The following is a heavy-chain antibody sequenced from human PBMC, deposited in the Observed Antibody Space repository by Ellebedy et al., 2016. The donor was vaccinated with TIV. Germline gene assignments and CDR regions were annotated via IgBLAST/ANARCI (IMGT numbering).Heavy chain of an antibody. CDR3: AREGGETNDAFDI. CDR1: GFTFSRYV. V-gene: IGHV3-30*03. Sequence: GESLKISXAASGFTFSRYVMHWVRQAPGKGLEWVAVIFYDGNDKYYAYSVKGRFTISRDNSKNTLYLHMDSLRPEDTAVYYCAREGGETNDAFDIWGQGTMVTVSS. J-gene: IGHJ3*02. CDR2: IFYDGNDK. D-gene: IGHD1-14*01.